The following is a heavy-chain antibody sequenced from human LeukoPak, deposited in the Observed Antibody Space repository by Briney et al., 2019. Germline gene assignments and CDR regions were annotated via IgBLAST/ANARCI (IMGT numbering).Heavy chain of an antibody. D-gene: IGHD3-3*01. J-gene: IGHJ5*02. CDR3: ARGQRITIFGVSDNWFDP. CDR2: INPNSGGT. Sequence: GASVKVSCKASGYTFTGQYVHWVRQAPGQGLEWMGWINPNSGGTHYAQKFQGRVTMTRDTSISTTYMELSRLRSDDTAVYYCARGQRITIFGVSDNWFDPWGQGTLATVSS. V-gene: IGHV1-2*02. CDR1: GYTFTGQY.